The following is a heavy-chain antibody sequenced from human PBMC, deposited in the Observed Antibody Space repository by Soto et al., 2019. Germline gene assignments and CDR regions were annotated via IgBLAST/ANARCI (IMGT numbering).Heavy chain of an antibody. CDR2: ISGGGDTT. Sequence: EVQLLESGGGLVQPGGSLRLSCAASGFTFNNYAMSWVRQDPGKGLEWVSAISGGGDTTSYADSVKGRFTVSRDGSKNTLYLQMNSLRAEDTAVYYCAKGRGGSGSLTPRVDFWGQGTLVTVSS. D-gene: IGHD3-10*01. CDR1: GFTFNNYA. J-gene: IGHJ4*02. V-gene: IGHV3-23*01. CDR3: AKGRGGSGSLTPRVDF.